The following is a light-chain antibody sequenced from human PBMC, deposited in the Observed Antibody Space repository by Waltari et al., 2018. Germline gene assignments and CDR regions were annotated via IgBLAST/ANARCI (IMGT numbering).Light chain of an antibody. J-gene: IGKJ1*01. V-gene: IGKV1-5*03. CDR2: EAS. CDR1: QSINSR. Sequence: DIQMTQSPSTLSASVGDRVTITCQASQSINSRLAWLQQKPGKAPKLLIYEASSLESGVPSRFSGSGSGTYFTLTISSLQPDDFATYYCQQYYIYWTFGQGTKLEIK. CDR3: QQYYIYWT.